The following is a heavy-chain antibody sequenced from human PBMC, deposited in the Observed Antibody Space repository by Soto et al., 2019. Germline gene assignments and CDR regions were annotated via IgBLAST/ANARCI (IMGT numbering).Heavy chain of an antibody. CDR2: ISGSGGST. V-gene: IGHV3-23*01. J-gene: IGHJ4*02. CDR1: GFTFSSYA. Sequence: GGSLRLSCAASGFTFSSYAMSWVRQAPGKGLEWVSAISGSGGSTYYADSVKGRFTISRDNSKNTLYLQMNSLRAEDTAVYYCAKDFIGSSFQYYFDYWGQGTLVTVSS. D-gene: IGHD6-13*01. CDR3: AKDFIGSSFQYYFDY.